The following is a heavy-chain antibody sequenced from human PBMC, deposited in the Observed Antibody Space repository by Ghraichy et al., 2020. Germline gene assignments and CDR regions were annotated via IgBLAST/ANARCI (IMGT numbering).Heavy chain of an antibody. CDR2: FDPEDGET. V-gene: IGHV1-24*01. D-gene: IGHD3-3*01. J-gene: IGHJ4*02. Sequence: ASVKVSCKVSGYTLTELSMHWVRQAPGKGLEWMGGFDPEDGETIYAQKFQGRVTMTEDTSTDTAYMELSSLRSEDTAVYYCATDPPLGDFWSGYPNFDYWGQGTLVTVSS. CDR1: GYTLTELS. CDR3: ATDPPLGDFWSGYPNFDY.